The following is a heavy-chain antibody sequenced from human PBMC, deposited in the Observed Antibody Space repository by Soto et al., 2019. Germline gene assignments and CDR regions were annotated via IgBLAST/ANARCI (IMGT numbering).Heavy chain of an antibody. CDR3: AKEGCSSTSCNPGRYYYYMDV. D-gene: IGHD2-2*01. Sequence: EVQLLESGGGLVQPGGSLRLSCAASGFTFSSYAMSWVRQAPGKGLEWVSAISGSGGSTYYADSVKGRFTISRDNSKNTLDLQMNSLRAEDTAVYYCAKEGCSSTSCNPGRYYYYMDVWGKGTTVTVSS. J-gene: IGHJ6*03. V-gene: IGHV3-23*01. CDR1: GFTFSSYA. CDR2: ISGSGGST.